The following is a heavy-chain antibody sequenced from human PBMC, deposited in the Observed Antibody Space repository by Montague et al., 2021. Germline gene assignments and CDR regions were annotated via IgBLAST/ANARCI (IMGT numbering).Heavy chain of an antibody. Sequence: SETLSLTCTVSGGYIVSRYWSWIRQPPGKGLEWIGYIYYSGNTNYNPSLKNRVTITVDTSKNQFSLKLSSVTAADTAVYYCVRDLHWGYGKWFDPWGQGTLVTVSS. D-gene: IGHD3-16*01. V-gene: IGHV4-59*11. CDR1: GGYIVSRY. CDR3: VRDLHWGYGKWFDP. J-gene: IGHJ5*02. CDR2: IYYSGNT.